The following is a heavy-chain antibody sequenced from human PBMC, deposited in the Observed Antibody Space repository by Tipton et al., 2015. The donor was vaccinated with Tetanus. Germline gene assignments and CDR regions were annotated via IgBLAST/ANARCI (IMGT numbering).Heavy chain of an antibody. Sequence: SLRLSCADTGFRFSSDWMGWVRQAAGKGLEWVAHINRDGSEKACADAVQGRFSISRDSAENSLSLQMNSLRAEDTAVYYCARYLFAYGMDVWGQGTTVTVSS. V-gene: IGHV3-7*03. J-gene: IGHJ6*02. CDR2: INRDGSEK. CDR1: GFRFSSDW. CDR3: ARYLFAYGMDV.